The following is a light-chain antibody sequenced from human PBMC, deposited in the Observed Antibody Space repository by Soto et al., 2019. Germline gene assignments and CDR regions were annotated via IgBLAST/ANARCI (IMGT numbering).Light chain of an antibody. J-gene: IGKJ4*01. V-gene: IGKV3-20*01. CDR2: GAS. CDR1: QSVSSN. CDR3: QQYGSPPFT. Sequence: EIVMTQYTATLSVSPGERATLSCMASQSVSSNLAWYQQKPGQSPRLLIYGASSRPTGIPDRFSGSGSGTDFTLAISRLEPEDFALYYCQQYGSPPFTFGGGTKVDI.